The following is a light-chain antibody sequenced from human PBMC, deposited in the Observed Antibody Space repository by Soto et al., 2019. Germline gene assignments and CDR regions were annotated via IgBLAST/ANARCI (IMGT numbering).Light chain of an antibody. V-gene: IGKV3-20*01. J-gene: IGKJ1*01. CDR1: QSVSSSY. Sequence: EIVLTQSPGTLSLSPGERATLSCRASQSVSSSYLAWYQQKPGQAPRLLIYGASSRANGIPDRFSGSGSGTDFTLTSSRLEPEDFAVYYCQQYGSSLWTFGRRTKVEIK. CDR3: QQYGSSLWT. CDR2: GAS.